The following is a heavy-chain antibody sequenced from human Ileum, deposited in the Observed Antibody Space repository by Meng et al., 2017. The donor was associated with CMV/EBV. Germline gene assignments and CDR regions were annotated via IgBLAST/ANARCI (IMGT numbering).Heavy chain of an antibody. CDR2: FYSGISTT. CDR3: AKDAAPYGMDV. V-gene: IGHV3-23*03. CDR1: GFGFSFSSYT. Sequence: GESLKISCAASGFGFSFSSYTLTWVRQAPGKGLEWVSVFYSGISTTYYADAVKGRFTISRDNTKITLYLQMNSLRAEDTAVYYCAKDAAPYGMDVWGQGTTVTVSS. J-gene: IGHJ6*02.